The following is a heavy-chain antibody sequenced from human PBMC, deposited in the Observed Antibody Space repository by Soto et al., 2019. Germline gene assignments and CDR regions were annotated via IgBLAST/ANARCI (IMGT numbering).Heavy chain of an antibody. CDR2: IDPSDSYT. CDR3: ATSQPRVVVRRYGMDV. Sequence: LGESLKISCKGSAYSFTTYWISWVRQMPGKGLGWMGRIDPSDSYTNYSPSFQRHVTISADKSISTAYLQWISLKAAHTAMYCCATSQPRVVVRRYGMDVWGQGTTVTVS. V-gene: IGHV5-10-1*01. D-gene: IGHD2-2*01. J-gene: IGHJ6*02. CDR1: AYSFTTYW.